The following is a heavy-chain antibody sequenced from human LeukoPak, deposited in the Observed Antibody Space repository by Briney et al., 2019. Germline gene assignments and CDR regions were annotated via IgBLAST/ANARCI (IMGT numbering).Heavy chain of an antibody. V-gene: IGHV4-39*07. Sequence: PSETLSLTCTVSGGSLSSYYWGWIRQPPGKGLEWIGSIYYSGSTYYNPSLKSRVTISVDTSKNQFSLKLSSVTAADTAVYYCATMVRGSRSVDYWGQGTLVTVSS. D-gene: IGHD3-10*01. CDR1: GGSLSSYY. CDR3: ATMVRGSRSVDY. J-gene: IGHJ4*02. CDR2: IYYSGST.